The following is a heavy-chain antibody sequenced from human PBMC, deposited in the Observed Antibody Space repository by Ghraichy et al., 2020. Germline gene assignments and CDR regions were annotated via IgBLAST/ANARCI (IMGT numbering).Heavy chain of an antibody. CDR1: GGSISSSSYY. J-gene: IGHJ6*02. D-gene: IGHD6-13*01. Sequence: SETLSLTCTVSGGSISSSSYYWGWIRQPPGKGLEWIGSIYYSGSTYYNPSLKSRVTISVDTSKNQFSLKLSSVTAADTAVYYCARHPPMEAAYYYYGMDVWGQGTTVTVSS. CDR3: ARHPPMEAAYYYYGMDV. CDR2: IYYSGST. V-gene: IGHV4-39*01.